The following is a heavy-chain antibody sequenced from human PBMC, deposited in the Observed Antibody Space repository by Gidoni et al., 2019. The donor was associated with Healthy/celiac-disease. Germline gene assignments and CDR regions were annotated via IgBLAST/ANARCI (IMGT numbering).Heavy chain of an antibody. CDR2: IYYSGST. V-gene: IGHV4-31*03. CDR3: ARAHPNHDSSSHDGGGWFDP. CDR1: GCSISSGGYY. Sequence: QVQLQESGPGLVKPSQTLSLPCPVPGCSISSGGYYWSWIRQHPGKGLEWIGYIYYSGSTYYNPSLKSRVTISVDTSKNQFSLKLSAVTAAETAVDYCARAHPNHDSSSHDGGGWFDPWGQGTLVTVSS. J-gene: IGHJ5*02. D-gene: IGHD6-6*01.